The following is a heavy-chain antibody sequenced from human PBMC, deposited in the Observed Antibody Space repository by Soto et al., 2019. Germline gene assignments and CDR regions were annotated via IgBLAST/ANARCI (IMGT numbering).Heavy chain of an antibody. V-gene: IGHV4-31*03. Sequence: SETLSLTCTVSGGSISSGGYYWIWIRHHPGKGLEWIGYIYYSGSTYYNPSLKSRVTISVDTSKNQFSLKLSSVTAADTAVYYCARDRSAVTQGWYFDYWGQGTLVTVSS. CDR2: IYYSGST. J-gene: IGHJ4*02. D-gene: IGHD6-25*01. CDR3: ARDRSAVTQGWYFDY. CDR1: GGSISSGGYY.